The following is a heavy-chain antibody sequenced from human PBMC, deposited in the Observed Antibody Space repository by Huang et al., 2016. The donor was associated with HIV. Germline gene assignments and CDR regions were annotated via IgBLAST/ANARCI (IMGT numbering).Heavy chain of an antibody. Sequence: QLQLQESGPGLVKPSETLSLTCTVSGGSIRSDNYYWGWIRQPPGKGLEWIGSIYYSGSTYYNPSLKSRVTITVDTSKNQFSLKMRSVTAADTALYYCARLPGSITMIRGVITDPYWGQGTLVTVSS. J-gene: IGHJ4*02. D-gene: IGHD3-10*01. CDR2: IYYSGST. CDR3: ARLPGSITMIRGVITDPY. CDR1: GGSIRSDNYY. V-gene: IGHV4-39*01.